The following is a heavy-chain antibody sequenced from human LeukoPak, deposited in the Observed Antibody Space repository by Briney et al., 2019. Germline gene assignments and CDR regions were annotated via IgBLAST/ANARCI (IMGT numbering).Heavy chain of an antibody. CDR3: ARGGDYDSSGYYEVYTAFDI. CDR1: GYTFTSYY. Sequence: ASVTVSFTASGYTFTSYYMHLVRQAPGQGLEGVGVINPSCGSTSYAQKFQGRVTMTEDTSTSKAYMELRSLRSDDTAVYYCARGGDYDSSGYYEVYTAFDIWGQGTMVTVSS. J-gene: IGHJ3*02. D-gene: IGHD3-22*01. V-gene: IGHV1-46*01. CDR2: INPSCGST.